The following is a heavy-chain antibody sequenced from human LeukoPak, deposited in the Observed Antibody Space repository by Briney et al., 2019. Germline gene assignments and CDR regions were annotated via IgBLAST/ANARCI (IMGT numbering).Heavy chain of an antibody. Sequence: GASVKGSCKASGGTFSNYAINWIRQAPGPGLEWMGGIIPIFGTANYAQKFQGRVTITADESTSTVYIELNNLKSEDTSVYFCARGWDYDSGGRPTAYVYWGQRNLVTVSS. CDR2: IIPIFGTA. V-gene: IGHV1-69*13. J-gene: IGHJ4*02. D-gene: IGHD3-22*01. CDR3: ARGWDYDSGGRPTAYVY. CDR1: GGTFSNYA.